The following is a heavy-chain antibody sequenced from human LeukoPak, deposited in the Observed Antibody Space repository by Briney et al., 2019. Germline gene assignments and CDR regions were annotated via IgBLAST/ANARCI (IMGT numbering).Heavy chain of an antibody. Sequence: GASVKVSCKASGYSFVGYGITWVRQAPGQGLEWMGGIIPIFGTANYAQKFQGRVTITADESTSTAYMELSSLRSEDTAVYYCARDFNVVVPAATVYYYYMDVWGKGTTVTVSS. J-gene: IGHJ6*03. D-gene: IGHD2-2*01. CDR2: IIPIFGTA. V-gene: IGHV1-69*13. CDR1: GYSFVGYG. CDR3: ARDFNVVVPAATVYYYYMDV.